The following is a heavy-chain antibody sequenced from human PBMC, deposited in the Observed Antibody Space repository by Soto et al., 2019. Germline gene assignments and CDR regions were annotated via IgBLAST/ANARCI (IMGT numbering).Heavy chain of an antibody. J-gene: IGHJ4*02. CDR2: IYPGASDT. Sequence: PGESLKISCQPSGYNFATSWSGWVLQMPGKGLEWMGIIYPGASDTRDSRYFQGQVSISAYKSISTAYLRFSSLKASDTAIYSCARGTSSSGSYFDYWGQGALVTVSA. CDR3: ARGTSSSGSYFDY. V-gene: IGHV5-51*01. CDR1: GYNFATSW. D-gene: IGHD6-19*01.